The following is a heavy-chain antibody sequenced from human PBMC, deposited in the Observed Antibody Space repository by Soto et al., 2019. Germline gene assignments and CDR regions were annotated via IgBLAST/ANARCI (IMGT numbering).Heavy chain of an antibody. CDR3: ATNEGLGYCSGGSCHTWRSWFEP. D-gene: IGHD2-15*01. J-gene: IGHJ5*02. V-gene: IGHV1-46*01. CDR2: INPSGGST. Sequence: GASVKVSCKASGYTFTSYYMHWVRQAPGEGLEWMGIINPSGGSTSYAQKFQGRVTMTRDTSTSTVYMELSSLRSEETAVYYCATNEGLGYCSGGSCHTWRSWFEPWGQGTMVTVSS. CDR1: GYTFTSYY.